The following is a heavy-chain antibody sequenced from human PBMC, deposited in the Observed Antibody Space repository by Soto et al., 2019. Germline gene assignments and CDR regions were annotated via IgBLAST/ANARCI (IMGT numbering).Heavy chain of an antibody. D-gene: IGHD3-9*01. CDR3: AKNVWGITIFGGMDV. CDR2: ISGSGGST. Sequence: EVQLLESGGGLVQPGGSLRLSCAASGFTFSSYAMSWVRQAPGKGLEWVSAISGSGGSTYYADSVKGRFTISRDNSKNTPYLQMTSLRAEDTAVYYCAKNVWGITIFGGMDVWGQGTTVTVSS. CDR1: GFTFSSYA. V-gene: IGHV3-23*01. J-gene: IGHJ6*02.